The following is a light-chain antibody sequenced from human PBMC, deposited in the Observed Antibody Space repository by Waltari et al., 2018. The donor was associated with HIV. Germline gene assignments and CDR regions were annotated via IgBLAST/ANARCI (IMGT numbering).Light chain of an antibody. Sequence: QSALTQPASLSGSPGQSITIPFTGSSSDVGSYHLVSWYPPHPGKAPKVMIYEGSKRHSGVSNRFSGSKSGNTASLTIAGLQAEDEADYYCCSYTGSSTRRPYVFGTGTKVTVL. CDR2: EGS. J-gene: IGLJ1*01. CDR1: SSDVGSYHL. V-gene: IGLV2-23*01. CDR3: CSYTGSSTRRPYV.